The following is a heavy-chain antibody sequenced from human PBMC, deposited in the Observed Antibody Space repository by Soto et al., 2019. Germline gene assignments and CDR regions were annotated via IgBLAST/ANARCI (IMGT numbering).Heavy chain of an antibody. CDR1: GYTLTELS. Sequence: ASVKVSCKVSGYTLTELSMHWVRQAPGKGLEWMGSFDPEDGKRIYAQKFQGRLTLTEDTSTDTSYMELTSLRSEDTAVYYCATGRGVDRRLEWGQGTLLTVSS. V-gene: IGHV1-24*01. D-gene: IGHD3-10*01. CDR2: FDPEDGKR. J-gene: IGHJ4*02. CDR3: ATGRGVDRRLE.